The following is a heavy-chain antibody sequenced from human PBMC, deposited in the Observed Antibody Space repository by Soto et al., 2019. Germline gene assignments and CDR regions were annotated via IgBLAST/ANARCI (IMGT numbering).Heavy chain of an antibody. CDR1: GYTFTSYG. CDR2: ISAYNGNT. CDR3: ARDGLLWFGELLSRHYYYYGMDV. J-gene: IGHJ6*02. Sequence: ASVKVSCKASGYTFTSYGISWVRQAPGQGLEWMGRISAYNGNTNYAQKLQGRVTMTTDTSTSTAYMELRSLRSDDTAVYYCARDGLLWFGELLSRHYYYYGMDVWGQGTTVTVSS. D-gene: IGHD3-10*01. V-gene: IGHV1-18*04.